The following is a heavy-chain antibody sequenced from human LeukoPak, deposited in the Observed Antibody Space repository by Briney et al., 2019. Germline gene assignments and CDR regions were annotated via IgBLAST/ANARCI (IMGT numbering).Heavy chain of an antibody. CDR1: GFTFRNFA. CDR2: ISHNGSET. D-gene: IGHD3-10*01. CDR3: ASPEDRKGVIPG. V-gene: IGHV3-30*01. Sequence: PGGSLRLSCGTSGFTFRNFAMHWVRQAPGKGLEWVAIISHNGSETYYADSVKGRFTISRDNSKKTLYLQLNSLRPDDTAVYYCASPEDRKGVIPGWGQGTLVTVSS. J-gene: IGHJ4*02.